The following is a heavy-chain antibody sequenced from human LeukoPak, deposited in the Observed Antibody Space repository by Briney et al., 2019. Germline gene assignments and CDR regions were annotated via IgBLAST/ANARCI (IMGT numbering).Heavy chain of an antibody. CDR3: ARDLMEAFDY. CDR2: IYTSGKT. V-gene: IGHV4-4*07. J-gene: IGHJ4*02. CDR1: GGPISSYD. D-gene: IGHD2-8*01. Sequence: PSETLSLTCTVSGGPISSYDWSWIRQPAGKGLEWIGRIYTSGKTNYNPSLKSRVTISVDKSKYQFFLRLSSVTAADTAVYYCARDLMEAFDYWGQGTLVTVSS.